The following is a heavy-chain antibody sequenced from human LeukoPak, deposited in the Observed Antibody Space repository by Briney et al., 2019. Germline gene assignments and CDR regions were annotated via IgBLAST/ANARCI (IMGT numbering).Heavy chain of an antibody. D-gene: IGHD2-21*01. Sequence: GXLRLSCAASGFTFSSYAMSWVRQAPGKGLEWVSAISGSGGSTYYADSVKGRFTISRDNSKNTLYLQMNSLRAEDTAVYYCAKFLPTHIVVANYYFDYWGQGTLVTVSS. CDR1: GFTFSSYA. CDR2: ISGSGGST. CDR3: AKFLPTHIVVANYYFDY. J-gene: IGHJ4*02. V-gene: IGHV3-23*01.